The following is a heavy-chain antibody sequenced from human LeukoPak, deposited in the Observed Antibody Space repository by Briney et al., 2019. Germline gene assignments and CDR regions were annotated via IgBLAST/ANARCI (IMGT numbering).Heavy chain of an antibody. J-gene: IGHJ6*03. CDR1: GGTFSSYA. CDR3: ASSYDPGDYYYYYMDV. V-gene: IGHV1-69*13. D-gene: IGHD7-27*01. Sequence: GASVKVSCKASGGTFSSYAISWVRQAPGQGLEWMGGIIPIFGTANYAQKFQGRVTITADESTSTAYMELSSLRSEDTAVYYCASSYDPGDYYYYYMDVWGKGTTVTISS. CDR2: IIPIFGTA.